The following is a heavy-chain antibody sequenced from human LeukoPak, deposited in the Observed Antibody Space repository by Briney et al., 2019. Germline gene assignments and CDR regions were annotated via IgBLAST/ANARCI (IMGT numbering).Heavy chain of an antibody. Sequence: SETLSLTRTVSSDSISSYYWSWIRQPPGKGLEWIGYIHYSGSTNYNPSLKSRVTISVDTSKNQFSLKLSSVTAADTAVYYCARGRGGYSYADDAFDIWGQGTVVTVSS. CDR1: SDSISSYY. V-gene: IGHV4-59*01. CDR2: IHYSGST. D-gene: IGHD5-18*01. J-gene: IGHJ3*02. CDR3: ARGRGGYSYADDAFDI.